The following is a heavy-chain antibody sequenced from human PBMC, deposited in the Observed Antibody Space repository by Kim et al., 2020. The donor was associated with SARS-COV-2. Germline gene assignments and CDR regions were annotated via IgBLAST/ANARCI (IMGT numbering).Heavy chain of an antibody. J-gene: IGHJ5*02. CDR3: ASRGWAAAGKGGFDP. V-gene: IGHV4-34*01. CDR1: GGSFSGYY. Sequence: SETLSLTCAVYGGSFSGYYWSWIRQPPGKGLEWIGEINHSGSTNYNPSLKSRVTISVDTSKNQFSLKLSSVTAADTAVYYCASRGWAAAGKGGFDPWGQGTLVTVSS. CDR2: INHSGST. D-gene: IGHD6-13*01.